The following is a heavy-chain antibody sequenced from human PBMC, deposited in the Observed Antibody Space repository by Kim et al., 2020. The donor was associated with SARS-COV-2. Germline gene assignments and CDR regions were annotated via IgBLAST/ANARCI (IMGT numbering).Heavy chain of an antibody. Sequence: SETLSLTCTVSGGSISSYYWSWIRQPPGKGLEWIGYIYYSGSTNYNPSLKSRVTISVDTSKNQFSLKLSSVTAADTAVYYCARVVAAMVTDWGQGTLVTVSS. D-gene: IGHD5-18*01. CDR3: ARVVAAMVTD. V-gene: IGHV4-59*13. CDR1: GGSISSYY. CDR2: IYYSGST. J-gene: IGHJ4*02.